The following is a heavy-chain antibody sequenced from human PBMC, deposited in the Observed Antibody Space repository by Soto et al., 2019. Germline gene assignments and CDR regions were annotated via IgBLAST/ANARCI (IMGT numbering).Heavy chain of an antibody. CDR2: ISYDGNYI. CDR1: GFAFSSYA. CDR3: AKGILSATIGPYAMDV. V-gene: IGHV3-30*18. D-gene: IGHD3-16*01. Sequence: GSLRLSCEASGFAFSSYAMHWARQAPGKGLEWVGVISYDGNYIYYADSVKGRFTISRDNSKNTLHVQVNSLRPEDTAVYYCAKGILSATIGPYAMDVWGQGTTVTVSS. J-gene: IGHJ6*02.